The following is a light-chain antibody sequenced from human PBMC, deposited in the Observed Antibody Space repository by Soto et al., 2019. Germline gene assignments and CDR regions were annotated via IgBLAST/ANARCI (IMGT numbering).Light chain of an antibody. CDR2: DNY. J-gene: IGLJ7*01. CDR3: GTWDSSLRAEV. CDR1: TSNIGENY. V-gene: IGLV1-51*01. Sequence: QSVLTQPPSVSAAPGQTITISCSGRTSNIGENYLSWYQQLPGAAPKLLIFDNYKRPSGIPDRFSGSKSGTSATLGITGLQAGDDADYYCGTWDSSLRAEVFGGGTQLTVL.